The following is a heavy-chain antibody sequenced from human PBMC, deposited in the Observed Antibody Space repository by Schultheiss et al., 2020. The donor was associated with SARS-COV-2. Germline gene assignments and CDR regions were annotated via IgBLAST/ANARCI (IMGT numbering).Heavy chain of an antibody. V-gene: IGHV3-30*04. CDR3: AREKITMIVGNLDY. Sequence: GGSLRLSCAASGFTFSSYAMHWVRQAPGKGLEWVAVISYDGSNKYYADSVKGRFTISRDNSKNTLYLQMNSLRAEDTAVYYCAREKITMIVGNLDYWGQGTLVTVSS. CDR1: GFTFSSYA. D-gene: IGHD3-22*01. CDR2: ISYDGSNK. J-gene: IGHJ4*02.